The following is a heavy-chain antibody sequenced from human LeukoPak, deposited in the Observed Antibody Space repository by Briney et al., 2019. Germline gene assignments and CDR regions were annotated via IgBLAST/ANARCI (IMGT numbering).Heavy chain of an antibody. CDR3: ARDVVSGTPGFDI. Sequence: PSETLSLTCTVSGGSISSYYWSWIRQPPGKGLEWIGYTHYSGSTNYNPSLKSRVTMSVDTSKNQFSLKLSSVAAADTAVYYCARDVVSGTPGFDIWGQGTMVTVSS. D-gene: IGHD1-14*01. CDR2: THYSGST. CDR1: GGSISSYY. J-gene: IGHJ3*02. V-gene: IGHV4-59*01.